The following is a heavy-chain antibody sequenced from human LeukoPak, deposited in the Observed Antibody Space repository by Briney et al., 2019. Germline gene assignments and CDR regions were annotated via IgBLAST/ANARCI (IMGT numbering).Heavy chain of an antibody. V-gene: IGHV3-23*01. J-gene: IGHJ4*02. Sequence: GGSLRLSCAASGFTFSSYAMSWVRQAPGKGLEWVSAISGSGGSTYYADSVKGRFTISRDNSKNTLYLQMNSLRAEDTAVYYCAKDGTYYDFWSGSQILGYFDYWGQGTLVTVSS. CDR1: GFTFSSYA. CDR3: AKDGTYYDFWSGSQILGYFDY. D-gene: IGHD3-3*01. CDR2: ISGSGGST.